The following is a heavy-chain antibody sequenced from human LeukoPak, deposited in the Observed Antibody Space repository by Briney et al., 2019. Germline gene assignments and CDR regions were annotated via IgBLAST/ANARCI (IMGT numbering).Heavy chain of an antibody. CDR3: VSGTTVTNFAY. CDR1: GYSINSGYY. CDR2: IYHRGST. J-gene: IGHJ4*02. Sequence: SETLSLTCTVSGYSINSGYYWGWIRQPPGKGLEWIGIIYHRGSTDYNPSLRSRVTISVDTSNNQFSLWMGSVTAADTAVYYCVSGTTVTNFAYWGRGTLVTVSS. D-gene: IGHD4-17*01. V-gene: IGHV4-38-2*02.